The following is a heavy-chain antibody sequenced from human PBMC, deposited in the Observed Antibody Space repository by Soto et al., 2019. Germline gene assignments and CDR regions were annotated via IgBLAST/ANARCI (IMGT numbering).Heavy chain of an antibody. CDR2: VYSTGTT. Sequence: LSLTCSVSGGPITYGDYYWTWIRQPPGKGLEFIGYVYSTGTTYYDPSFQSRVMMSQDTSKNEFSMTLSSLTAADPAVYYCASATYGDLHYWGQGTLVTVSS. CDR3: ASATYGDLHY. J-gene: IGHJ4*02. V-gene: IGHV4-30-4*01. CDR1: GGPITYGDYY. D-gene: IGHD4-17*01.